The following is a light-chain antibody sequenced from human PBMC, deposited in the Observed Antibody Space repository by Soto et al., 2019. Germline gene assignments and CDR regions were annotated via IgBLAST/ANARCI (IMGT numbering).Light chain of an antibody. Sequence: QSVLTQPASVSGSPGQSITISCSGTSSDVGAYKYVSWFQQYPGKVPKLIIYEVNERASGVSNRFSASKSGNTASLTISGLQAEDEAEYYCSSYTRQSTYIFGTGTKLTVL. CDR3: SSYTRQSTYI. CDR2: EVN. CDR1: SSDVGAYKY. V-gene: IGLV2-14*01. J-gene: IGLJ1*01.